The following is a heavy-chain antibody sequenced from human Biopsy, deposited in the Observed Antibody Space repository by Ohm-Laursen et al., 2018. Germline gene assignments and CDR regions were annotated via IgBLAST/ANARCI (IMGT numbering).Heavy chain of an antibody. CDR1: GGSISSYY. D-gene: IGHD3-22*01. CDR3: ASVVLGPTNDAFDL. CDR2: IYYSGTT. V-gene: IGHV4-59*01. J-gene: IGHJ3*01. Sequence: GTLSLTCTVSGGSISSYYRNWIRQPPGKGLEWIGYIYYSGTTDYSPSLKSRVTISIDKSKNQFFLKLSSVTAEDTAVYYCASVVLGPTNDAFDLWGQGTMVVVSS.